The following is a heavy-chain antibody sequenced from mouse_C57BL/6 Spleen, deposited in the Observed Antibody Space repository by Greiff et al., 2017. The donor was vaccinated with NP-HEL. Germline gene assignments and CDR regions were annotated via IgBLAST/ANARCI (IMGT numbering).Heavy chain of an antibody. V-gene: IGHV1-18*01. J-gene: IGHJ3*01. D-gene: IGHD2-2*01. CDR2: INPNNGGT. CDR1: GYTFTDYN. CDR3: ARSDYGYDWFAY. Sequence: VQLQQSGPELVKPGASVKIPCKASGYTFTDYNMDWVKQSHGKSLEWIGDINPNNGGTIYNQKFKGKATLTVDKSSSTAYMELRSLTSEDTAVYYCARSDYGYDWFAYWGQGTLVTVSA.